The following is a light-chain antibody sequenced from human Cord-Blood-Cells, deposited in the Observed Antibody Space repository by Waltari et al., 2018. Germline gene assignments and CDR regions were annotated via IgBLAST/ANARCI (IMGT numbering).Light chain of an antibody. CDR1: SSDVGGYNY. Sequence: QSALTQPPSASGSPGQSVTISCTGTSSDVGGYNYVSWYQQHPGKAPKLMIYEGSKRPSWVPDRFSGSKSCNTASLTVSGLQAEDEADYYCSSYAGSNNYVVFGGGTKLTVL. CDR3: SSYAGSNNYVV. J-gene: IGLJ2*01. CDR2: EGS. V-gene: IGLV2-8*01.